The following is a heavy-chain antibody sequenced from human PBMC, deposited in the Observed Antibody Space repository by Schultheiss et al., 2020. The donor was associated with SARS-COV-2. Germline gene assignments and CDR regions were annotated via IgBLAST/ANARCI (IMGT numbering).Heavy chain of an antibody. CDR3: ARPMGRSYGMDV. V-gene: IGHV3-21*01. D-gene: IGHD3-10*01. CDR1: GFTFSSYS. Sequence: GGSLRLSCAASGFTFSSYSMNWVRQAPGQGLEWVSSISSSSSYIYYADSVKGRFTISRDNAKNSLYLQMNSLRAEDTAVYYCARPMGRSYGMDVWGQGTTGTGSS. J-gene: IGHJ6*02. CDR2: ISSSSSYI.